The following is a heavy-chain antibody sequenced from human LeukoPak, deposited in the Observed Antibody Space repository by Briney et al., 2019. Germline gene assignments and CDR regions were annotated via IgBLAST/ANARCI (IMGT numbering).Heavy chain of an antibody. CDR3: ATEWATSASDY. CDR2: VDPEDGET. V-gene: IGHV1-69-2*01. CDR1: GYTFTDYY. J-gene: IGHJ4*02. D-gene: IGHD2-2*01. Sequence: ASVKVSCXVSGYTFTDYYMHWVQLAPGKGLEWMGLVDPEDGETIYAEKFQGRVTITADTSTDTAYMELSSLRSEDTAVYYCATEWATSASDYWGQGTLVTVSS.